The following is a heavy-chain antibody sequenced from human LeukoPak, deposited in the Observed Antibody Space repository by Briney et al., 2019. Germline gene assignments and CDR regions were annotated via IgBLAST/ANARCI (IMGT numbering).Heavy chain of an antibody. J-gene: IGHJ4*02. Sequence: GGSLRLSCAASGFTFSSYGMHWVRQAPGKGLEWVAVISYDGSNKYYADSVKGRFTISRDNSKNTLYLQMNSLRAEDTAVYYCAKRGIAAAGTYFDYWGQGTLVTVSS. D-gene: IGHD6-13*01. CDR3: AKRGIAAAGTYFDY. CDR2: ISYDGSNK. CDR1: GFTFSSYG. V-gene: IGHV3-30*18.